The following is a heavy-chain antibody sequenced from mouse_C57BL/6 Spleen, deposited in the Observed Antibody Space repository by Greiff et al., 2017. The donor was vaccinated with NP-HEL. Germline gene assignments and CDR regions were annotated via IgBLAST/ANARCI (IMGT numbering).Heavy chain of an antibody. J-gene: IGHJ4*01. V-gene: IGHV5-12*01. CDR1: GFTFSDYY. CDR3: ARPYMGGDY. Sequence: EVQVVESGGGLVQPGGSLKLSCAASGFTFSDYYMYWVRQTPEKRLEWVAYISNGGGSTYYPDTVKGRFPISRDNAKNTLYLQMSRLKSEDTAMYYCARPYMGGDYWGQGTSVTVSS. D-gene: IGHD1-1*02. CDR2: ISNGGGST.